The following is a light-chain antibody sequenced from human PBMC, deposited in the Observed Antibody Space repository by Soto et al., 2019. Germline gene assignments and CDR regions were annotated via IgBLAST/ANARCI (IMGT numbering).Light chain of an antibody. V-gene: IGKV3-20*01. CDR1: RSVGSSY. Sequence: ENVLTQSPGTLLLSPGERATLSCRASRSVGSSYLAWYQQKPGQAPTLLIEGASNRATGTPDRFSGSGSGTAFTLTISKVEPEDSAVYYCQQCDSSPFTFGPGTKV. J-gene: IGKJ3*01. CDR2: GAS. CDR3: QQCDSSPFT.